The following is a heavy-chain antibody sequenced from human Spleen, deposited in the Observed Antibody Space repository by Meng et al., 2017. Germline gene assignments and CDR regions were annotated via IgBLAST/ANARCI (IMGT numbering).Heavy chain of an antibody. V-gene: IGHV1-3*01. CDR3: GRSNDIHCFDP. CDR2: INAGNGNT. Sequence: QVQLVQSGAEVKKPGASVKVSCKASGYTFTSYAMHWVRQAPGQRLEWMGWINAGNGNTKYSQKFQGRVSITRDTSASTTYMELSSLRSEDTAVYYCGRSNDIHCFDPWGQGTLVTVSS. D-gene: IGHD2-8*01. J-gene: IGHJ5*02. CDR1: GYTFTSYA.